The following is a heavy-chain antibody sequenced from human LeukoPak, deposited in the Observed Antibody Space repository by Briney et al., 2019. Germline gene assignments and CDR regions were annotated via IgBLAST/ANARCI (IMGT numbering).Heavy chain of an antibody. CDR2: IKQDGSEK. V-gene: IGHV3-7*01. Sequence: SGGSLRLSCAASGFTFSNYWMSWVRQAPGKGLEWVANIKQDGSEKYYVDSVKDRFTISRDNAKNSLYLQMNSLRAEDTAVYYCAKEGRSTTPGYWGQGTLVTVSS. J-gene: IGHJ4*02. D-gene: IGHD6-13*01. CDR3: AKEGRSTTPGY. CDR1: GFTFSNYW.